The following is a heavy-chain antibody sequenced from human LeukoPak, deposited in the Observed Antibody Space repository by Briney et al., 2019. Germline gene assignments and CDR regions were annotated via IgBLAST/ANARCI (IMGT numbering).Heavy chain of an antibody. CDR2: IKQDGSEK. CDR3: ARQRIAVAVDGGRYYFDY. Sequence: GGSLRLSCAASGFTFSSYWMSWVRQAPGKGLEWVANIKQDGSEKYYVDSVKGRFTISRDNAKNSLYLQMNSLRAEDTAVYYCARQRIAVAVDGGRYYFDYWGQGTLVTVSS. V-gene: IGHV3-7*01. CDR1: GFTFSSYW. J-gene: IGHJ4*02. D-gene: IGHD6-19*01.